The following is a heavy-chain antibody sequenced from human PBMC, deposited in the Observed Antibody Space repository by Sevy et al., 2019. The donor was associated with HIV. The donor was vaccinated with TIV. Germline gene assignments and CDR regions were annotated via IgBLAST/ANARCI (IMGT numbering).Heavy chain of an antibody. V-gene: IGHV4-34*01. CDR1: GGSFSGYY. J-gene: IGHJ3*02. D-gene: IGHD2-2*01. Sequence: SETLSLTCAVYGGSFSGYYWSWIRQPPGKGLERIGEINHSGSTKYNPSLKSRVTISVDTSKNQFSLKLSSVTAADTAVYYCARHCGSTSCSHAFDIWSQGTMVTVSS. CDR3: ARHCGSTSCSHAFDI. CDR2: INHSGST.